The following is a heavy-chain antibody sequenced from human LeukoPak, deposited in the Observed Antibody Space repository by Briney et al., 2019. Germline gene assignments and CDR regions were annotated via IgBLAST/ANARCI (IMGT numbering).Heavy chain of an antibody. Sequence: GGSLRLSCAASGFTFSSYGMHWVRQAPGKGLEWVAVISYDGSNKYYADSVKGRFTISRDNSKNTLYLQMNGLRAEDTAVYYCAKDWHRDYGYNEIGYFDYWGQGTLVTVSS. CDR1: GFTFSSYG. CDR2: ISYDGSNK. D-gene: IGHD5-24*01. CDR3: AKDWHRDYGYNEIGYFDY. J-gene: IGHJ4*02. V-gene: IGHV3-30*18.